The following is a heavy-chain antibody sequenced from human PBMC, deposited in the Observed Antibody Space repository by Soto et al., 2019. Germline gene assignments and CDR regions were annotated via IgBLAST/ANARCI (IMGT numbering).Heavy chain of an antibody. V-gene: IGHV4-4*02. CDR2: IYHTGIT. CDR1: GGSISSTYW. D-gene: IGHD3-16*01. J-gene: IGHJ5*02. CDR3: ARFEGGWFDP. Sequence: SETLSLTCYVSGGSISSTYWWTWVRQPPGKGLEWIGEIYHTGITNYNPSLKSRVTISVDRPKNQFSLKLSSVTAADTAVYYCARFEGGWFDPWGQGTLVTVSS.